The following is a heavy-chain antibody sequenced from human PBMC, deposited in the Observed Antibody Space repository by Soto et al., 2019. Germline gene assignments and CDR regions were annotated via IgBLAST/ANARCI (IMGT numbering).Heavy chain of an antibody. Sequence: SETLSLTCTVSGGSISSGGYYWSWVRQHPGKGLEWIGYIYYSGSTYYNPSLKSRVTISVDTSKNQFSLKLSSVTAADTAVYYCARGVSSSWYPVFDSWGQGTLVTVYS. CDR1: GGSISSGGYY. D-gene: IGHD6-13*01. CDR2: IYYSGST. J-gene: IGHJ4*02. CDR3: ARGVSSSWYPVFDS. V-gene: IGHV4-31*03.